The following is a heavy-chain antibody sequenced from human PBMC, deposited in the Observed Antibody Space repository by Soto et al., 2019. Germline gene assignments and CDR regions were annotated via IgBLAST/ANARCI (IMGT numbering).Heavy chain of an antibody. CDR3: AKALGNPYYYYYMDV. D-gene: IGHD1-1*01. CDR1: GFNFNIYA. Sequence: EVQLLDSGGGLVQPGGSLRLSCAASGFNFNIYAMTWVRQAPGKGLEWVSTISPGGDSTYFADSVKGRVTISRDNSKNTLSLQMNSLSAEDTATYFCAKALGNPYYYYYMDVWGTGTTVTVSS. CDR2: ISPGGDST. J-gene: IGHJ6*03. V-gene: IGHV3-23*01.